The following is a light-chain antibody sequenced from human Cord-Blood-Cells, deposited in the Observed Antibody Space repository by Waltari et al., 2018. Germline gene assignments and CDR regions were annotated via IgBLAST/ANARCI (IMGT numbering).Light chain of an antibody. J-gene: IGKJ1*01. CDR3: YQNSSLPWT. Sequence: EIVLTQSPDFQSVSPKEKVTIPCRASQSIGSSLHWYQQKPDQSPKLLIKYASKTSSGVTPRVSGSGAGTAVTPTTISLEAEDAVAYYCYQNSSLPWTFGQGTKVEIK. V-gene: IGKV6D-21*02. CDR2: YAS. CDR1: QSIGSS.